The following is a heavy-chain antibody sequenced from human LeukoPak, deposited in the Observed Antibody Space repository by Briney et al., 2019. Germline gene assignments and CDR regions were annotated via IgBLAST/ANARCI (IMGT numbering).Heavy chain of an antibody. J-gene: IGHJ6*03. CDR2: VYTSGST. Sequence: SETLSLTCTVSGASMNNYYWSWIRQPPGKGLEWIGYVYTSGSTLYNPSLNSRVTISIDTSRNHFSLRLTSVTAADTAVFYCARTTTGGYYYYYYMDVWGKGATVTVSS. V-gene: IGHV4-4*09. D-gene: IGHD1-26*01. CDR3: ARTTTGGYYYYYYMDV. CDR1: GASMNNYY.